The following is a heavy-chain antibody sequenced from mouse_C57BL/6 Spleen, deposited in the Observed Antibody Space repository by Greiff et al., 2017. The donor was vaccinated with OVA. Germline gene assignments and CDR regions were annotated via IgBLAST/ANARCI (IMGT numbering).Heavy chain of an antibody. D-gene: IGHD2-4*01. J-gene: IGHJ3*01. Sequence: EVKLVESGGGLVKPGGSLKLSCAASGFTFSDYGMHWVRQAPEKGLEWVAYISSGSSTIYYADTVKGRFTISRDNAKNTLFLQMTSLRSEDTAMYYCARKHDYDFAYWGQGTLVTVSA. V-gene: IGHV5-17*01. CDR1: GFTFSDYG. CDR2: ISSGSSTI. CDR3: ARKHDYDFAY.